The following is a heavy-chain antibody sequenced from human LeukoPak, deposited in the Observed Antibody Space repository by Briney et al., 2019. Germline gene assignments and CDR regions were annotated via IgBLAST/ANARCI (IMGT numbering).Heavy chain of an antibody. J-gene: IGHJ4*02. CDR1: GFTFDDYA. Sequence: GRSLRLSCAASGFTFDDYAMHWVRQAPGKGLEWVSGISWNSGSTGYADSVKGRFTISRDNAKNSLYLQMNSLRAEDTALYYCAKDIRAVAGKGSFDYWGQGTLVTVSS. CDR3: AKDIRAVAGKGSFDY. CDR2: ISWNSGST. D-gene: IGHD6-19*01. V-gene: IGHV3-9*01.